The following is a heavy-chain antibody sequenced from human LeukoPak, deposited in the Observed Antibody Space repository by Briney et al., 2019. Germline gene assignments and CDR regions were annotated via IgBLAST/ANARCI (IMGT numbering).Heavy chain of an antibody. Sequence: ESGPVLVKPTETLTLTCTVSGFSLSNARMGVTWIRQPPGKALEWLAHIFSNDEKSFSTPLKSRLTISKDTSKSQVVLTVTNMDPVDTATYYCARMPKYSAGFDPWGQGTLVIVSS. D-gene: IGHD2-21*01. J-gene: IGHJ5*02. CDR1: GFSLSNARMG. V-gene: IGHV2-26*01. CDR3: ARMPKYSAGFDP. CDR2: IFSNDEK.